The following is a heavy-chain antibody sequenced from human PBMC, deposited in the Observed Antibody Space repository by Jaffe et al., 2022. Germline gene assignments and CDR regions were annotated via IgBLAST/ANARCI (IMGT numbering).Heavy chain of an antibody. Sequence: QVQLQQWGAGLLKPSETLSLTCAVYGGSFSGYYWSWIRQPPGKGLEWIGEINHSGSTNYNPSLKSRVTISVDTSKNQFSLKLSSVTAADTAVYYCARERALYGSGSYYKVRGFSGYYYMDVWGKGTTVTVSS. CDR2: INHSGST. CDR1: GGSFSGYY. CDR3: ARERALYGSGSYYKVRGFSGYYYMDV. V-gene: IGHV4-34*01. D-gene: IGHD3-10*01. J-gene: IGHJ6*03.